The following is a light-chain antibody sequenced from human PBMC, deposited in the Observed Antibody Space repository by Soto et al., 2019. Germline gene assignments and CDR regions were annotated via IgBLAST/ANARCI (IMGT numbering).Light chain of an antibody. CDR1: QTISDN. Sequence: EIVMTQSPATLSVSPGERATLSCRASQTISDNLAWYQQRPGQSPRLLIYAASSRATGVPTRFSGSRSGADFTLTISRLEPEDFAVYYCQQWFTFGPGTKVDIK. J-gene: IGKJ3*01. CDR3: QQWFT. CDR2: AAS. V-gene: IGKV3-15*01.